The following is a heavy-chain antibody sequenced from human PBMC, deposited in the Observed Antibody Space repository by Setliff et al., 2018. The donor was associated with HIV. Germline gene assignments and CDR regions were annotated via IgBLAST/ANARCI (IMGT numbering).Heavy chain of an antibody. D-gene: IGHD3-22*01. J-gene: IGHJ3*01. CDR1: GGSMSNYY. CDR3: ARSGYTSGFYWVFGAFGV. V-gene: IGHV4-59*01. Sequence: LSLTCTVSGGSMSNYYWSWIRQPPGKGLEWIASIQYSDSSHYNPSLQSRVTISVDTSTKQFSLYLSSVNETDTAVYYCARSGYTSGFYWVFGAFGVWGQGKLVTVSS. CDR2: IQYSDSS.